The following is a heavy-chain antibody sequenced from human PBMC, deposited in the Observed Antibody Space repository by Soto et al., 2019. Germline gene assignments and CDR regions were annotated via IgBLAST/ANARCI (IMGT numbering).Heavy chain of an antibody. J-gene: IGHJ6*01. CDR3: AKGTYYDYYYHGMDV. Sequence: HPGWSLRLSCAASGFTFDDYAMHWVRQAPGKGLEWVSGISWTSGSIGYADSVKGRFTISRDNAKNSLYLQMNSLRAEDTALYYCAKGTYYDYYYHGMDVWGQGSTGPVCS. CDR1: GFTFDDYA. D-gene: IGHD1-26*01. CDR2: ISWTSGSI. V-gene: IGHV3-9*01.